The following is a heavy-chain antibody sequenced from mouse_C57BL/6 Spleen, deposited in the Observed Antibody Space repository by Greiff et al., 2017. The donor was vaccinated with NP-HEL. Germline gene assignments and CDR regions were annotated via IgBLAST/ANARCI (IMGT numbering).Heavy chain of an antibody. D-gene: IGHD3-2*02. Sequence: VQLQQSGPELVKPGASVKMSCKASGYTFTDYNMHWVKQSHGKSLEWIGYINPNNGGTSYNQKFKGKATLTVNKSSSTAYMELRSLTSEDSAVYYCAPRLDSSGFFDYWGQGTTLTVSS. J-gene: IGHJ2*01. CDR1: GYTFTDYN. CDR2: INPNNGGT. V-gene: IGHV1-22*01. CDR3: APRLDSSGFFDY.